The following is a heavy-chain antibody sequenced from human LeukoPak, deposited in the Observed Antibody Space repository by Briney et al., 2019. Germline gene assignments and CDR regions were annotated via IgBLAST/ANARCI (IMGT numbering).Heavy chain of an antibody. J-gene: IGHJ5*02. V-gene: IGHV1-2*02. CDR2: INPNSGGR. CDR3: ARAGATSYYYGSGSYYRLFDP. D-gene: IGHD3-10*01. CDR1: GYTLISYA. Sequence: ASVKVSCKAPGYTLISYAISWVRQAPGQGLEWMGWINPNSGGRNYAQKFQGRVTMTRDTSISTAYMELSRLRSDDTAVYYCARAGATSYYYGSGSYYRLFDPWGQGTLVTVSS.